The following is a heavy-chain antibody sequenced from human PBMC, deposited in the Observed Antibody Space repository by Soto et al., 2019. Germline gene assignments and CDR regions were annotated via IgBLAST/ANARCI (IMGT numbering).Heavy chain of an antibody. CDR1: GYTFTSHD. J-gene: IGHJ4*02. Sequence: QVQLVQSGTEVKTPGASVKVSCKASGYTFTSHDINWVRQATGQGLEWMGWLNPYNGKTAYAQRFQGRVTMTWNATTGTVYLELSSLRSEDTAMYYCASVSSIAARRSFDSWGQGTLVTVSS. D-gene: IGHD6-6*01. CDR2: LNPYNGKT. V-gene: IGHV1-8*01. CDR3: ASVSSIAARRSFDS.